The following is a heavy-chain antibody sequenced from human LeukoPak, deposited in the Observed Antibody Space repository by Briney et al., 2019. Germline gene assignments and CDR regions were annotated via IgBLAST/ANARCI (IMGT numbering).Heavy chain of an antibody. V-gene: IGHV5-51*01. J-gene: IGHJ6*03. D-gene: IGHD2-8*01. Sequence: GESLKISCKGSGYSFTSYWIGGVRQMPGKRLEWMGIIYPGDSDTGYSPSFQGQVTNSVDKSISTAFLQWSSLKASDTAMYYCARHRNEGYYFYMDVWGKRTTVTVSS. CDR1: GYSFTSYW. CDR2: IYPGDSDT. CDR3: ARHRNEGYYFYMDV.